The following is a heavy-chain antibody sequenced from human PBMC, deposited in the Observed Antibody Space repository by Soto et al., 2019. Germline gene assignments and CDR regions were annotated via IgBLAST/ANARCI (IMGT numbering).Heavy chain of an antibody. CDR2: ITSDKGKT. J-gene: IGHJ4*02. V-gene: IGHV1-18*01. CDR3: ATRSPACDY. CDR1: GYTFTSYG. Sequence: QVQLVQSGPEVKKPGASVKVSCKTSGYTFTSYGITWVRQAPGQGLDGMGWITSDKGKTTYAQKIQGRVPMSAATSTSTAYMDLRSLRSDDTAVYYCATRSPACDYGGQGTLVPVSS.